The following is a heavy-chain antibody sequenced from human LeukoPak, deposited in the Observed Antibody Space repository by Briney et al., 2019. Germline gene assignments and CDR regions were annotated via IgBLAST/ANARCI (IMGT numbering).Heavy chain of an antibody. CDR2: IIPIFGTA. D-gene: IGHD3-3*01. Sequence: SVRVSCKASGGTFSSYAISWVRQAPGQGREWMGGIIPIFGTANYAQKFQGRVTITADESTSTAYMELSSLRSEDTAVYYCAAGSYDFWSGYYHYWGQGTLVTVSS. CDR1: GGTFSSYA. J-gene: IGHJ4*02. CDR3: AAGSYDFWSGYYHY. V-gene: IGHV1-69*13.